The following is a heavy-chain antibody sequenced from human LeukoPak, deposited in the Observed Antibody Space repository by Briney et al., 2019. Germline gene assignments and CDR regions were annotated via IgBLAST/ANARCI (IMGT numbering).Heavy chain of an antibody. CDR2: IAQDRGEE. V-gene: IGHV3-7*05. CDR3: TTYYDSGPSKD. J-gene: IGHJ4*02. Sequence: GGPLRLSCAASGFTFSSYWMNWVRQAPGTGLEWVAIIAQDRGEEYYVDSVKGRFTISRDNTKNSLYLQMNSLRAEDTAMYYCTTYYDSGPSKDWGQGTLVTVSS. CDR1: GFTFSSYW. D-gene: IGHD3-22*01.